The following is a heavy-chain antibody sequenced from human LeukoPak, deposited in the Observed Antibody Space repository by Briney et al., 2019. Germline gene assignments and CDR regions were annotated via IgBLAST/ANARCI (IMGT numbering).Heavy chain of an antibody. CDR1: GGSFSGYY. D-gene: IGHD6-13*01. CDR3: ARPGIAAAGGCFDP. Sequence: PSETLSLTCAVYGGSFSGYYWSWIRQPPGKGLEWIGEINHSGSTNYNPSLKSRVTISVDTSKNQFSLKLSSVTAADTAVYYCARPGIAAAGGCFDPGGQGTRLTVSS. J-gene: IGHJ5*02. CDR2: INHSGST. V-gene: IGHV4-34*01.